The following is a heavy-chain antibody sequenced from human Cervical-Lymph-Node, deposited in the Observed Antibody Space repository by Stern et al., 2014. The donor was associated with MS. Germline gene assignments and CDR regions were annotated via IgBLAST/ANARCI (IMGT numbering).Heavy chain of an antibody. V-gene: IGHV1-3*01. CDR1: GYAFSSYA. D-gene: IGHD2/OR15-2a*01. Sequence: QVQLVQSGAEVKKPGASVKVSCKASGYAFSSYAIHWVRQAPGQSLEWMGWINGGNGNTKYSQKFQGRVTFTRDTSARTAYMELSSLRSEDTAMYYCARSIEYTYYYYGLDVWGQGTTVTVSS. CDR2: INGGNGNT. CDR3: ARSIEYTYYYYGLDV. J-gene: IGHJ6*02.